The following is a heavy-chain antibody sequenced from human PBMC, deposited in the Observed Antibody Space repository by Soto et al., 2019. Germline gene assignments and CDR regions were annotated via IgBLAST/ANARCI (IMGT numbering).Heavy chain of an antibody. CDR3: VKAWGAVVVPATRDHHDMVI. Sequence: QVHLVQSGAEVKKPGSSVKVSCKTSGGYFNTFPFSWVRQAPGQGLEWMGGIIPIFGAPIYAQRFKGRVTISADESTTTAYMELSSLRSEDTAVYYCVKAWGAVVVPATRDHHDMVIWGPGTTVTVSS. CDR1: GGYFNTFP. J-gene: IGHJ6*02. D-gene: IGHD2-2*01. V-gene: IGHV1-69*01. CDR2: IIPIFGAP.